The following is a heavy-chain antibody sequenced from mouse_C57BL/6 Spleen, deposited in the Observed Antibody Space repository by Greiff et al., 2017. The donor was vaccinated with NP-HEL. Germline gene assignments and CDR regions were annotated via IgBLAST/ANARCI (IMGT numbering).Heavy chain of an antibody. Sequence: EVMLVESGGDLVKPGGSLKLSCAASGFTFSSYGMSWVRQTPDKRLEWVATISSGGSYTYYPDSVQGRFTISRDNAKNTLYLQMSSLKSEDTAMYYCARLYSNYGGFAYWGQGTLVTVSA. CDR2: ISSGGSYT. D-gene: IGHD2-5*01. CDR1: GFTFSSYG. J-gene: IGHJ3*01. V-gene: IGHV5-6*02. CDR3: ARLYSNYGGFAY.